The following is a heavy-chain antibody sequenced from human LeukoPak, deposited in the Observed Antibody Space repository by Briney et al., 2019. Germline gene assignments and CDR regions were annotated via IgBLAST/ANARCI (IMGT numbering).Heavy chain of an antibody. D-gene: IGHD1-26*01. CDR3: AKDLEWELLGWFDP. CDR1: GFTFSSYG. V-gene: IGHV3-30*18. CDR2: ISYDGSNK. J-gene: IGHJ5*02. Sequence: GRSLRLSCAAFGFTFSSYGMHWVRQAPGKGLEWVAVISYDGSNKYYADSVKGRFTISRDNSKNTLYLQMNSLRAEDTAVYYCAKDLEWELLGWFDPWGQGTLVTVSS.